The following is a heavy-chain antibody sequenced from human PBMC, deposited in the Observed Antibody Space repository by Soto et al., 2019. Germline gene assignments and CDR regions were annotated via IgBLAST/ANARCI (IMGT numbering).Heavy chain of an antibody. J-gene: IGHJ4*02. D-gene: IGHD5-18*01. Sequence: QVQLVESGGGVVQPGKSLRLSCAASGFTFSTYGMHWVRQAPGKGLEWVAVIWYDGSNKYHGDSLKGRFTISRDNSTNTVYLQINNLGAEDTAVYYCGRDGALGDTAVVDSWGQGTLVIVSS. CDR2: IWYDGSNK. CDR1: GFTFSTYG. CDR3: GRDGALGDTAVVDS. V-gene: IGHV3-33*01.